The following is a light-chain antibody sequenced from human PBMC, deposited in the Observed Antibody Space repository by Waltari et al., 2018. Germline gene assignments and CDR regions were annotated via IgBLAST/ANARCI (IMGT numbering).Light chain of an antibody. CDR2: DKN. Sequence: SSELTQDPAVSVAMGQTVRFTCQGDSLRSYYASWYQQRPGQAPILVMYDKNNRPSGVPDRFSGSSSHNTASLTITGAQAEDEASYYCHSRDASGVAGSFGGGTKLTVL. CDR1: SLRSYY. V-gene: IGLV3-19*01. CDR3: HSRDASGVAGS. J-gene: IGLJ2*01.